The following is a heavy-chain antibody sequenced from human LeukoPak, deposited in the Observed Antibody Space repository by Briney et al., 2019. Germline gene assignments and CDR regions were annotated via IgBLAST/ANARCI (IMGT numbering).Heavy chain of an antibody. CDR2: MNPNSGNT. CDR1: GYTFTSYD. D-gene: IGHD3-3*01. Sequence: ASVTVSCKASGYTFTSYDINWVRQATGQGLERMGWMNPNSGNTGYAQKFQGRVTMTRNTSISTAYMELSSLRSEDTAVYYCARARRITIFGVVIINPPDYYYMDVWGKGTTVTVSS. J-gene: IGHJ6*03. V-gene: IGHV1-8*01. CDR3: ARARRITIFGVVIINPPDYYYMDV.